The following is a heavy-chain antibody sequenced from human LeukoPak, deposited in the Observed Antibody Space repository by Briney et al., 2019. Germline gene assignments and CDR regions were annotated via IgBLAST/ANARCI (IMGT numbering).Heavy chain of an antibody. V-gene: IGHV3-7*01. Sequence: GGPLRLSCAASGFSFSSSWMNWVRQAPGKGLEWVASMRQDRSEEYYVDSVKGRFTISRDNAKNSLYLQMNSLRAEDTAVYYCARDRGYSSFDYWGQGTLVTVSS. CDR1: GFSFSSSW. D-gene: IGHD6-13*01. CDR2: MRQDRSEE. CDR3: ARDRGYSSFDY. J-gene: IGHJ4*02.